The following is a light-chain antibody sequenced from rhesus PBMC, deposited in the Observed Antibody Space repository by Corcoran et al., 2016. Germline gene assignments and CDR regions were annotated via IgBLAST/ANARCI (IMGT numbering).Light chain of an antibody. Sequence: EIVMTQSPATLSLSPGERATLSCRASQSVTRNLAWYQQKPGQAPKLLIFGASSRATGIPDRFSGSGSGTDFTLIISSLGPEDVGVYYCQQDYSWPLTFGGGTKVELK. CDR1: QSVTRN. J-gene: IGKJ4*01. CDR2: GAS. V-gene: IGKV3-42*01. CDR3: QQDYSWPLT.